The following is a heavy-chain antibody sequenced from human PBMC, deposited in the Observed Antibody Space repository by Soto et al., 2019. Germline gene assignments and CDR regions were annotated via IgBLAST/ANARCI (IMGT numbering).Heavy chain of an antibody. J-gene: IGHJ5*02. D-gene: IGHD2-21*01. CDR1: GFTFRHFG. CDR3: AREYSRWSGNWFDP. Sequence: GGSLRLYCAASGFTFRHFGMNWVRQAPGKGLEWVSSISSSSGYINYVDSVKGRFTISRDNDKNLLYLQMNSLRAEDTALYYCAREYSRWSGNWFDPWGQGTLVTVSS. CDR2: ISSSSGYI. V-gene: IGHV3-21*01.